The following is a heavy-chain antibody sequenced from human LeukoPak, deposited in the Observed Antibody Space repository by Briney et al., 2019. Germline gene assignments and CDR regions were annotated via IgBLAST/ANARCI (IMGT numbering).Heavy chain of an antibody. CDR1: GFTFSSYS. CDR2: ISTSSSYI. CDR3: AKVPAATGF. V-gene: IGHV3-21*04. Sequence: PGGSLRLSCAASGFTFSSYSMNWVRQAPGKGLEWVSSISTSSSYIYYADSVKGRFTISRDNAKKLLYLQMNRLRAEDTAVYYCAKVPAATGFWGQGTLVTVSS. J-gene: IGHJ4*02. D-gene: IGHD2-2*01.